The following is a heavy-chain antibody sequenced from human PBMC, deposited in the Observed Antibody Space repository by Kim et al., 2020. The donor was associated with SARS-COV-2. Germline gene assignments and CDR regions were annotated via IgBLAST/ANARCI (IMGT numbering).Heavy chain of an antibody. CDR1: GGSFSGYY. CDR3: AGATFYGGPLGYFQH. CDR2: INHSGST. Sequence: SETLSLTCAVYGGSFSGYYWSWIRQPPGKGLEWIGEINHSGSTDYNPSLKSRVTISVDTSKNQFYLKQSPVNAADTAEYYCAGATFYGGPLGYFQHWGQG. J-gene: IGHJ1*01. D-gene: IGHD4-17*01. V-gene: IGHV4-34*01.